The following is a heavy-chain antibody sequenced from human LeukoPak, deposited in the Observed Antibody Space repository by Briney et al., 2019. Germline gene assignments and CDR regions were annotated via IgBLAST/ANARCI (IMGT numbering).Heavy chain of an antibody. CDR3: ARRLFVLGIRWFDP. CDR1: GGSFSGYY. D-gene: IGHD3-16*01. CDR2: INHSGST. V-gene: IGHV4-34*01. Sequence: SETLSLTCAVYGGSFSGYYWSWIRQPPGKGLEWIGEINHSGSTNYNPSLKSRVTISVDTSKNQFSLKLSSVTAADTAVYYCARRLFVLGIRWFDPWGQGTLATVSS. J-gene: IGHJ5*02.